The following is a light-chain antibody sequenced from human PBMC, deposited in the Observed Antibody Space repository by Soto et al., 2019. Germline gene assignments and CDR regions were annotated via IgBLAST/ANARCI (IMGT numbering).Light chain of an antibody. CDR1: QSGLNTSRQKNS. J-gene: IGKJ2*01. CDR3: HQHQTPPFT. Sequence: DIVMTQSPDSLPVSLGERATIHCKSSQSGLNTSRQKNSLAWFQKKPGQPPKLLISWASTRESGVPDRFSGSGSETDFTLTISSLQAEYVAVYYCHQHQTPPFTFGQGTTLDIK. V-gene: IGKV4-1*01. CDR2: WAS.